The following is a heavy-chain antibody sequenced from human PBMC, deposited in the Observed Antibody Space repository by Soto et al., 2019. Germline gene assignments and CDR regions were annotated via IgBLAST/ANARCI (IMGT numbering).Heavy chain of an antibody. CDR1: GSSISSSSYY. Sequence: PSETLSLTCTVSGSSISSSSYYWGWIRQPPGKGLEWIGSIYYSGSTYYNPSLKSRVTISVDTSKNQFSLKLSSVTAADTAVYYCARLWFGEYYYYYGMDVWGQGTTVTVSS. J-gene: IGHJ6*02. V-gene: IGHV4-39*01. CDR2: IYYSGST. CDR3: ARLWFGEYYYYYGMDV. D-gene: IGHD3-10*01.